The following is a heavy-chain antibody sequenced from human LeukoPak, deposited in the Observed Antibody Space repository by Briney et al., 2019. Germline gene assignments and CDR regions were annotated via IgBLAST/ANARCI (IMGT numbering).Heavy chain of an antibody. CDR1: GGSFSGYY. Sequence: SETLSLTCAVYGGSFSGYYWSWIRQPPGKGLEWIGEIFHSGSTNYKSSLKSRVTILVDKSKNQFSLKLSSVTAADTAVYYCARGGTYYDFWSDTNGYDWFDPWGQGTLVTVSS. V-gene: IGHV4-34*01. CDR2: IFHSGST. J-gene: IGHJ5*02. D-gene: IGHD3-3*01. CDR3: ARGGTYYDFWSDTNGYDWFDP.